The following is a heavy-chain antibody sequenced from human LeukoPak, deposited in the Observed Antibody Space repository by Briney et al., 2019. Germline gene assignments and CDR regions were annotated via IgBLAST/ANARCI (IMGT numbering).Heavy chain of an antibody. CDR2: IQYSGRT. D-gene: IGHD3-3*01. J-gene: IGHJ4*02. V-gene: IGHV4-39*07. Sequence: SETLSLTCTVSGASISSNTYYWGWIRQSPGKGLEWIGSIQYSGRTYYNPSLKSRVTISLDTSKNQFSLKLSSVTAADTAVYYCARGDTYYDFWSGYSYYFDYWGQGTLVTVSS. CDR1: GASISSNTYY. CDR3: ARGDTYYDFWSGYSYYFDY.